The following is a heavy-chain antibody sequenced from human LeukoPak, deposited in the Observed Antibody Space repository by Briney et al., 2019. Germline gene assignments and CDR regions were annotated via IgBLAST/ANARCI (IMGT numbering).Heavy chain of an antibody. CDR3: ARVNRFITGTVEAHDY. J-gene: IGHJ4*02. Sequence: GASVKVSCKASGYTFTGYYMHWVRQAPGQGLEWMGWINPNSGGTNYAQKFQGRVTMTRDTSISTAYMELSRLRSDDTAVYYCARVNRFITGTVEAHDYWGQGTLVTVSS. V-gene: IGHV1-2*02. CDR1: GYTFTGYY. D-gene: IGHD1-20*01. CDR2: INPNSGGT.